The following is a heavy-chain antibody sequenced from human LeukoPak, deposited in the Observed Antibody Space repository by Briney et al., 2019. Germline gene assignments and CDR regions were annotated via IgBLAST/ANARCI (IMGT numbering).Heavy chain of an antibody. CDR3: ASRVLRYFDWLFDP. J-gene: IGHJ5*02. V-gene: IGHV4-34*01. CDR2: INHSGST. CDR1: GGSFSGYY. D-gene: IGHD3-9*01. Sequence: KPSETQSLTCAVYGGSFSGYYWSWIRQPPGKGLEWIGEINHSGSTNYNPSLKSRVTISVDTSKNQFSLKLSSVTAADTAVYYCASRVLRYFDWLFDPWGQGTLVTVSS.